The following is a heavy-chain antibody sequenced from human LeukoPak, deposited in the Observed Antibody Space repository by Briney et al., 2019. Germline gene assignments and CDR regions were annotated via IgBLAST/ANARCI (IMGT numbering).Heavy chain of an antibody. V-gene: IGHV3-48*02. CDR2: ISITSDKI. CDR1: GFTFTGYS. J-gene: IGHJ3*02. CDR3: ARSMVRGGYAFDI. Sequence: PGGSLRPSCAASGFTFTGYSMNWFRQAPGKGLEWVSYISITSDKIYYADSVKGRFTISRDNARNSLYLQMNSLRDEDTAVYYCARSMVRGGYAFDIWGQGTMVTVSS. D-gene: IGHD3-10*01.